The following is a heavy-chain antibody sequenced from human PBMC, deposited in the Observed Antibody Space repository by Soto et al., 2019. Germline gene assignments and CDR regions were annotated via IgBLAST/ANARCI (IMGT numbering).Heavy chain of an antibody. Sequence: QVQLVESGGGLVKPGGSLRLSCAASGFTFSDYYMTWIRQAPGKGLEWVSYITTGGSTIYYSDSVKGRFTISRDNAKNSLYLQTNSLRAEDTAVYYCASSRSRGEFDPWGQGTLVTVSS. J-gene: IGHJ5*02. V-gene: IGHV3-11*01. D-gene: IGHD6-6*01. CDR1: GFTFSDYY. CDR3: ASSRSRGEFDP. CDR2: ITTGGSTI.